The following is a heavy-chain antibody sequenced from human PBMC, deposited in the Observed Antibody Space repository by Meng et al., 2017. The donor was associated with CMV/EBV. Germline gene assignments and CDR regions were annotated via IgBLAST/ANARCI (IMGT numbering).Heavy chain of an antibody. Sequence: SETLSLTCAVYGGSFSGYYWSWIRQPPGKGLEWIGEINHSGSTNYNPSLKSRVTISVDTSKNQFSLKLSSVTAADTAVYYCAFSQVVPAAKCYFDYWGQGTLVTVSS. D-gene: IGHD2-2*01. CDR2: INHSGST. J-gene: IGHJ4*02. CDR1: GGSFSGYY. V-gene: IGHV4-34*01. CDR3: AFSQVVPAAKCYFDY.